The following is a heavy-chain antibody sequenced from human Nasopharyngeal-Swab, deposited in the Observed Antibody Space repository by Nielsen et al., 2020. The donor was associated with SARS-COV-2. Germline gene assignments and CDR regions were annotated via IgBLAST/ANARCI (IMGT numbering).Heavy chain of an antibody. CDR1: GFTFSDYY. Sequence: GGSLRLSCAASGFTFSDYYMSWIRQAPGKGLEWVSYISSSGSTIYYADSVKGRFTISRDNAKNSLYLQMNSLRAEDTAVYYCARDDSSPHVGAFDIWGQGTMVTVSS. D-gene: IGHD3-22*01. V-gene: IGHV3-11*04. J-gene: IGHJ3*02. CDR2: ISSSGSTI. CDR3: ARDDSSPHVGAFDI.